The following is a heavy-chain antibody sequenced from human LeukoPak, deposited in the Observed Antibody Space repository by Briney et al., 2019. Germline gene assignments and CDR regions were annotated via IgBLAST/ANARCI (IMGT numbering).Heavy chain of an antibody. CDR2: ISDSGGST. D-gene: IGHD4-17*01. V-gene: IGHV3-23*01. Sequence: GGSRRLSCAASGFTFSSYAMSLVRHPPGKGLDCVSAISDSGGSTYYADSEKGRFPIPRDNSKNTLYLQMNRLREEDTAVYYCAKANTVTHYYYYYMDVWGKGTTVTVSS. CDR3: AKANTVTHYYYYYMDV. J-gene: IGHJ6*03. CDR1: GFTFSSYA.